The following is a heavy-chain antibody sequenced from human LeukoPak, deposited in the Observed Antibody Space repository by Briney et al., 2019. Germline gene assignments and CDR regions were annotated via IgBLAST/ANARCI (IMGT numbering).Heavy chain of an antibody. D-gene: IGHD6-13*01. CDR2: IWYDGSNK. CDR3: ARVVPDSWSSDY. CDR1: GFTFSSYG. Sequence: GGSLRLSCAASGFTFSSYGMHWVRQAPGKGLEWVAVIWYDGSNKYYADSVKGRFTISRDNSKNTLYLQMNSLRAEDTAVYYCARVVPDSWSSDYWGQGTLVTVSS. V-gene: IGHV3-33*01. J-gene: IGHJ4*02.